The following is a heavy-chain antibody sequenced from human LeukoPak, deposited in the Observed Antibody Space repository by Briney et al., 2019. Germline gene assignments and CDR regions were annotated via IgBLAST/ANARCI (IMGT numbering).Heavy chain of an antibody. J-gene: IGHJ4*02. CDR2: ISSSGSTI. V-gene: IGHV3-11*04. CDR1: GFTFSDYY. Sequence: GGSLRLSCAASGFTFSDYYMSWIRQAPGKGLGWVSYISSSGSTIYYADFVKGRFTISRDNAKNSLYLQMNSLRAEDTAVYYCATLHRTTVTTFDYWGQGTLVTVSS. CDR3: ATLHRTTVTTFDY. D-gene: IGHD4-17*01.